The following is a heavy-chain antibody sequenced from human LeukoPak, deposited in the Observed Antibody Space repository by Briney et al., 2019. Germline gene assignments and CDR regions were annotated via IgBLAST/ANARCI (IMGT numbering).Heavy chain of an antibody. V-gene: IGHV3-30*18. CDR1: GFTFSSYG. Sequence: GRSLRLSCAASGFTFSSYGMHWVRQAPGMGLDVVAIMSYDGSNKYYADSVKGRFTISRDNSKNTLYLQMNSLRAEDTTVYYCAKDRKLIATASTSWGQGTLVTVSS. D-gene: IGHD6-13*01. CDR3: AKDRKLIATASTS. CDR2: MSYDGSNK. J-gene: IGHJ4*02.